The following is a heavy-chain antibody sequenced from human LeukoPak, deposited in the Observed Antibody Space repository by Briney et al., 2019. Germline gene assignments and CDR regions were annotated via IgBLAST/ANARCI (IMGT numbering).Heavy chain of an antibody. Sequence: GGSLRLFCAPSGFTFSIYGMSWVRHAPGKGLECVSAISGSGGSTYYADSVKGRFTISRDNSKNTLYLQMNSLRAEDTAVYYCAKALVYYYGSGSHDAFDIWGQGTMVTVSS. J-gene: IGHJ3*02. D-gene: IGHD3-10*01. V-gene: IGHV3-23*01. CDR1: GFTFSIYG. CDR2: ISGSGGST. CDR3: AKALVYYYGSGSHDAFDI.